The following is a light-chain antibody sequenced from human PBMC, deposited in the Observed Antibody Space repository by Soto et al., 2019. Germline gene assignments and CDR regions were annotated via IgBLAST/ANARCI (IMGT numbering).Light chain of an antibody. CDR2: WAS. CDR3: QQYYSTPRR. CDR1: QSVLYSSNNKNY. J-gene: IGKJ2*01. Sequence: DIVMTQSPDSLAVSLGERATINCKSSQSVLYSSNNKNYLAWYQQKPGQPPKLLIYWASTRESGVPDRFSGSGSGTDFTLTISSLQAEDVAVYYCQQYYSTPRRFGQGTKLDIK. V-gene: IGKV4-1*01.